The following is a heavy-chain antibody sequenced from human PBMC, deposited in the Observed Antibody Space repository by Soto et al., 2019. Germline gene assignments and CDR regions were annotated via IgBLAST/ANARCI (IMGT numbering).Heavy chain of an antibody. J-gene: IGHJ5*02. D-gene: IGHD2-2*02. Sequence: KPSETLAPTCAFSGYSISSDYYWGWIRQPPGKGLEWIGSIYHSGSTYYNPSLKSRVTISVDTSKNQFSLKLSSVTAADTAVYYCAREMLVVVPAAIGYLWFDPWGQGTLVTVSS. CDR3: AREMLVVVPAAIGYLWFDP. V-gene: IGHV4-38-2*02. CDR1: GYSISSDYY. CDR2: IYHSGST.